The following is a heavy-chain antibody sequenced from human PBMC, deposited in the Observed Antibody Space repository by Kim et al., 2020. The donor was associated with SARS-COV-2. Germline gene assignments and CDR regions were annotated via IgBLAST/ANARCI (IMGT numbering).Heavy chain of an antibody. CDR2: T. D-gene: IGHD3-22*01. J-gene: IGHJ4*02. CDR3: ARDRYDSRFDY. V-gene: IGHV4-31*02. Sequence: TYYNPSLKSRVTISVDTSKNQFSLKLSSVTAADTAVYYCARDRYDSRFDYWGQGTLVTVSS.